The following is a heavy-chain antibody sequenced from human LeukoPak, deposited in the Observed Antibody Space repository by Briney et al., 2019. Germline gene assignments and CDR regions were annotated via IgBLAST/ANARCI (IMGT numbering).Heavy chain of an antibody. CDR1: GFIFSTYE. V-gene: IGHV3-48*03. Sequence: GGSLRLSCAAPGFIFSTYEMNWVRQAPGEGLEWLSYISYNSRSIYYADSVKGRFTISRDNAKNSLYLQMNSLRAQNTAVYYCTRDRGLSSGWKRSLDAFDIWGQGTMVTVSS. CDR2: ISYNSRSI. J-gene: IGHJ3*02. D-gene: IGHD6-19*01. CDR3: TRDRGLSSGWKRSLDAFDI.